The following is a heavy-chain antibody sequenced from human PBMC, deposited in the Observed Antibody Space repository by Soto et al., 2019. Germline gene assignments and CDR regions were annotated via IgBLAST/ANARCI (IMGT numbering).Heavy chain of an antibody. Sequence: SETLSLTCSVSGASMSPYYWTWVRQPPGKGLEWIANVYYRGTTNYNSSLKSRVTISVATSKNQFSLTMTSVSAADTAIYYCARVGDGYNWDFDYWGQGTLVTVSS. V-gene: IGHV4-59*01. D-gene: IGHD5-12*01. CDR3: ARVGDGYNWDFDY. J-gene: IGHJ4*02. CDR2: VYYRGTT. CDR1: GASMSPYY.